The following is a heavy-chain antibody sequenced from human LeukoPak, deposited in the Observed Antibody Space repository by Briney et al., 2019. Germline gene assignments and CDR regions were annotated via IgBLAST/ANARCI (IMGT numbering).Heavy chain of an antibody. CDR3: ARDDVYFDY. V-gene: IGHV4-38-2*02. CDR1: GYSISSGYY. J-gene: IGHJ4*02. CDR2: IYHSGST. Sequence: SETLYLTCTVSGYSISSGYYWGCIRQPPGKGLEWIGSIYHSGSTYYNPSLRSRVTISVDTSKNQFSLKLSSVTAADTAVYYCARDDVYFDYWGQGTLVTVSS.